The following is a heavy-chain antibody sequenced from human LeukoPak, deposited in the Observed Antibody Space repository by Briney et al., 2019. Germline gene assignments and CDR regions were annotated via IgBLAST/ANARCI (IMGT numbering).Heavy chain of an antibody. V-gene: IGHV4-39*01. CDR2: IYYSGST. D-gene: IGHD4-23*01. CDR1: GGSISSSSYY. Sequence: PSETLSLTCTVSGGSISSSSYYWGWIRQPPGKGLEWIGSIYYSGSTYHNPSLKSRITISVHTSKNQFSLQLSSVTAADTAVYYCARAGLRWFFDYWGQGTLVTVSS. J-gene: IGHJ4*01. CDR3: ARAGLRWFFDY.